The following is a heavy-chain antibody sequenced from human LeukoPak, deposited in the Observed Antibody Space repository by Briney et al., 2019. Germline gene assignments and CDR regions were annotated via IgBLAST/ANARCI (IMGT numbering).Heavy chain of an antibody. CDR3: VRQFAS. Sequence: GGSLRLSCAASGFTFSDHVMNWVRQLPGERLEWVAYVSGSGSTVYYADSVKGRFTISRDNGKSSLYLQMNSLRVEDTALYYCVRQFASWGQGTLVTVSS. J-gene: IGHJ4*02. CDR2: VSGSGSTV. V-gene: IGHV3-48*01. CDR1: GFTFSDHV.